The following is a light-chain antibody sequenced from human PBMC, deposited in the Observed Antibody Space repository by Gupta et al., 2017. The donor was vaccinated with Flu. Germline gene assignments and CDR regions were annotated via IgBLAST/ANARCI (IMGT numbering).Light chain of an antibody. CDR2: RAS. J-gene: IGKJ2*01. V-gene: IGKV1-5*03. CDR3: QQYNTYSVT. CDR1: QSISVW. Sequence: DINMTQSPSTLSASVGDRVTISCRAIQSISVWLDWYQQKPGKAPKLLIYRASSLGSGVPSRFSGSGSGTEFTLTISNLQPDDFATYYCQQYNTYSVTFGQGTNLEIK.